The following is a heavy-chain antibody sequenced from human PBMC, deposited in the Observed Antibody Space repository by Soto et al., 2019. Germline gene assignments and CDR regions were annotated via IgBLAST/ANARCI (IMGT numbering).Heavy chain of an antibody. CDR1: GFTFSSYA. Sequence: LSLTCAASGFTFSSYAMSWVRQAPGKGLEWVSAISGSGGSTYYADSVKGRFTISRDNSKNTLYLQMNSLRAEDTAVYYCAKQGALDSSSWFDYWGQGTLVTVSS. CDR3: AKQGALDSSSWFDY. V-gene: IGHV3-23*01. D-gene: IGHD6-13*01. CDR2: ISGSGGST. J-gene: IGHJ4*02.